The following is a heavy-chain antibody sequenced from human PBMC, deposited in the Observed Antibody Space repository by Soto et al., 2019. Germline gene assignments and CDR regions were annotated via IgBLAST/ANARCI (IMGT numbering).Heavy chain of an antibody. CDR3: AKDGGSSFYSYYFDY. V-gene: IGHV3-23*01. J-gene: IGHJ4*02. Sequence: EVQLLESGGGLVQPGGSLRLSCAASGFTFSSYATRWVRQAPGKGLEWVSTISNSGATIFYAGSVKGRFTISRDNSKNTLYLQMNSLRAEDTAVYYCAKDGGSSFYSYYFDYWGQGTLVTVSS. CDR2: ISNSGATI. CDR1: GFTFSSYA. D-gene: IGHD2-15*01.